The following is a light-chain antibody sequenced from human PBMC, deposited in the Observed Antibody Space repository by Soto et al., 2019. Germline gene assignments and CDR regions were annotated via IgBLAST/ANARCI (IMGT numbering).Light chain of an antibody. CDR2: GAS. CDR1: QSVSSSY. J-gene: IGKJ2*01. V-gene: IGKV3-20*01. Sequence: EIVLTQSPGTLSLSPGERATLSCRASQSVSSSYLAWYQQKPGQAPRLLIYGASSRATGIPDRFSGSGSGTDFTLTISRLAPEDFAVYYCQQYGSSREYTFGQGTKLEIK. CDR3: QQYGSSREYT.